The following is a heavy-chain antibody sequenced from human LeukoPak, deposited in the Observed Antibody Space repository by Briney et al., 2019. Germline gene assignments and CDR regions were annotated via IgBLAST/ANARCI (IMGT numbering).Heavy chain of an antibody. CDR2: ISSSGNAK. D-gene: IGHD3-22*01. Sequence: GGSLRLSCAASGFTFSSYEMNWVRQAPGKGLDWVAYISSSGNAKHFADSVKGRFTISRDNAENSLYLQMNSLRAEDTAVYYCARSHIFDSSGPDYWGQGTLVTVSS. V-gene: IGHV3-48*03. CDR1: GFTFSSYE. J-gene: IGHJ4*02. CDR3: ARSHIFDSSGPDY.